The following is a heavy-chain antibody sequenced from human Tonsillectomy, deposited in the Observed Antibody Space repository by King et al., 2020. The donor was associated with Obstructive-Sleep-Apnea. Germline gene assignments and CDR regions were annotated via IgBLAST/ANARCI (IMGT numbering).Heavy chain of an antibody. CDR1: GFTFSPYN. Sequence: VQLVESGGGVVQPGRSLRLSCEASGFTFSPYNMHWVRQAPGKGLEWVAVIWYDGTSKYYADSVKGRFTISRDNSKNTLYLQMNSLRAEDTAMYYCAKSPIIAAAGYFDYWGQGTLVTVSP. D-gene: IGHD6-13*01. CDR3: AKSPIIAAAGYFDY. CDR2: IWYDGTSK. V-gene: IGHV3-33*06. J-gene: IGHJ4*02.